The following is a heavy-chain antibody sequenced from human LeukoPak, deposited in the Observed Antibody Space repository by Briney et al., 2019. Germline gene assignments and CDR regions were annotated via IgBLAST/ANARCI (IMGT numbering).Heavy chain of an antibody. CDR1: GYTFTSYY. Sequence: ASVKVSCKASGYTFTSYYMHWVRQAPGQGLEWMVIINPSGGSTSYAQKFQGRVTMTRDMSTSTVYMELSSLRSEDTAVYYCARDLGGSYYYYYYMDVWGKGTTVTVSS. CDR3: ARDLGGSYYYYYYMDV. D-gene: IGHD1-26*01. J-gene: IGHJ6*03. CDR2: INPSGGST. V-gene: IGHV1-46*01.